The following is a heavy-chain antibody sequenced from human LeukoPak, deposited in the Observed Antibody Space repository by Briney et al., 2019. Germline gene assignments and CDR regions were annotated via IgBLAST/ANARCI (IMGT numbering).Heavy chain of an antibody. V-gene: IGHV3-7*05. CDR1: GFTFSSYW. D-gene: IGHD1-26*01. Sequence: PGGSLRLSCAASGFTFSSYWMSWVRQVPGKGLEWVASIKKDGSEKYYVDSVKGRFAISRDNAKNSLYLQMNNVRAEDTAVYFWAANTHSGYWGQGALVTVSS. CDR3: AANTHSGY. J-gene: IGHJ4*02. CDR2: IKKDGSEK.